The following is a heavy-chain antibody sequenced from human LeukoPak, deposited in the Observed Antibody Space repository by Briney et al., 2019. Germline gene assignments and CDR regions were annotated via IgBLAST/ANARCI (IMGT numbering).Heavy chain of an antibody. CDR3: ARGASIVARQYYYYYYMDV. V-gene: IGHV1-46*01. J-gene: IGHJ6*03. Sequence: ASVKVSCKASGYTFTSYYMHWVRQAPGQGLEWMGIINPSGGSTSYAQKFQGRVTMTRDMSTSTVYMELSSLRSEDTAVYYCARGASIVARQYYYYYYMDVWGKGTTVTVSS. D-gene: IGHD6-6*01. CDR2: INPSGGST. CDR1: GYTFTSYY.